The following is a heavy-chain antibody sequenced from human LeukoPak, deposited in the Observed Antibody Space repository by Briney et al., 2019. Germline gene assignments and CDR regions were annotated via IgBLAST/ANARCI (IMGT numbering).Heavy chain of an antibody. Sequence: ASVKVSCKASGYTLTSYDINWVRQATGQGLEWMGWMNPNSGNTGYAQKFQGRVTMTRNTSISTAYMELSSLRSEDTAVYYCARGSVYYDSSGYSHYGMDVWGQGTTVTVSS. J-gene: IGHJ6*02. D-gene: IGHD3-22*01. CDR2: MNPNSGNT. CDR3: ARGSVYYDSSGYSHYGMDV. CDR1: GYTLTSYD. V-gene: IGHV1-8*01.